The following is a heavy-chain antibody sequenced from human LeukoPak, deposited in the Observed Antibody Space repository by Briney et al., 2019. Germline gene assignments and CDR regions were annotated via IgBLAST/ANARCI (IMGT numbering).Heavy chain of an antibody. CDR3: ARDLTLGDAFGI. CDR2: ISYDGSNK. D-gene: IGHD3-10*01. CDR1: GFTFSSYA. J-gene: IGHJ3*02. V-gene: IGHV3-30-3*01. Sequence: GGSLRLSGAASGFTFSSYAMHWVRQAPGKGLEWVAVISYDGSNKYYADSMKGRFTISRDNSKNTLYLQMNSLRAEDTAVYYCARDLTLGDAFGIWGQGTMVTVSS.